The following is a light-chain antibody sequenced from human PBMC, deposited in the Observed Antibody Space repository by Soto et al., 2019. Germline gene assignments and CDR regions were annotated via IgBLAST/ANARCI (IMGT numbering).Light chain of an antibody. CDR1: QSVGSY. CDR2: DAS. J-gene: IGKJ5*01. V-gene: IGKV3-11*01. CDR3: QQRNNWPPTLT. Sequence: EIVLTQSPATLSLSPGDSATLSCRASQSVGSYFAWYQQKPGQAPRLLIYDASNRATGIPARFSGSASGTDCTLTISSLEPEDFAVYYCQQRNNWPPTLTFGQGTRLDIK.